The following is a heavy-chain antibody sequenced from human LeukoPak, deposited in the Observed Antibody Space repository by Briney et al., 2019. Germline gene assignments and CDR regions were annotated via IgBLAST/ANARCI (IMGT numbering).Heavy chain of an antibody. CDR3: ARGRGLAVAAPIGY. V-gene: IGHV1-18*01. D-gene: IGHD6-19*01. J-gene: IGHJ4*02. Sequence: ASVKVSCKASGYTFTSYGISWVRQAPGQGLEWMGWISAYNGNTNYAQKLQGRVIMTTDTSTSTAYMELRSLRSDDTAVYYCARGRGLAVAAPIGYWGQGTLVTVSS. CDR2: ISAYNGNT. CDR1: GYTFTSYG.